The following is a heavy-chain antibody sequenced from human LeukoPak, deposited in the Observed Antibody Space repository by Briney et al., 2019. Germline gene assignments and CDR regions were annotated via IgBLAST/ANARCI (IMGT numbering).Heavy chain of an antibody. V-gene: IGHV4-59*01. Sequence: SETLSLTCTVSGGSISSYYWSWIRQPPGKGLEWIGYIYYSGSTNYNPSLKSRVTISVDTSKNQFSLKLSSVTAADTAVYYCARALNRYYDNSGYYYDYWGQGTLVTVSS. J-gene: IGHJ4*02. CDR2: IYYSGST. CDR1: GGSISSYY. CDR3: ARALNRYYDNSGYYYDY. D-gene: IGHD3-22*01.